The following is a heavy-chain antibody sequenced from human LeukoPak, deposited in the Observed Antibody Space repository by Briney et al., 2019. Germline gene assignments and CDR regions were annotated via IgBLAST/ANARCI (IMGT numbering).Heavy chain of an antibody. CDR3: ARDLTIFGVVIGYAFDI. Sequence: ASVKVSCKASGDTFTGYYMQGVRQAPGKGLEWMVWINPNSGGTNYAQKFQGRVTMTRDTSISTAYMELSRLRSDDTAVYYCARDLTIFGVVIGYAFDIWGQGTMVTVSS. J-gene: IGHJ3*02. CDR1: GDTFTGYY. D-gene: IGHD3-3*01. CDR2: INPNSGGT. V-gene: IGHV1-2*02.